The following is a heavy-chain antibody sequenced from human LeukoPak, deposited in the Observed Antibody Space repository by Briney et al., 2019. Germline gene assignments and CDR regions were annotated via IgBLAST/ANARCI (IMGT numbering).Heavy chain of an antibody. J-gene: IGHJ5*02. D-gene: IGHD3-22*01. Sequence: SETLSLTCTVSGGSISSGSYYWSWIRQPAGKGLEWIGRIYTSGSTNYNPSLKIRVTISVDTSKNQFSLKLSSVTAADTAVYYCAREIVVVKNKWFAPWGQGTLVTVSS. CDR2: IYTSGST. CDR1: GGSISSGSYY. CDR3: AREIVVVKNKWFAP. V-gene: IGHV4-61*02.